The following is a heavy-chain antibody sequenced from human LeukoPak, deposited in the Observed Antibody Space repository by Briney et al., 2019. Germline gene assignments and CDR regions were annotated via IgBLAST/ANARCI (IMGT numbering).Heavy chain of an antibody. CDR1: GFTFSSYS. J-gene: IGHJ4*02. D-gene: IGHD3-10*01. V-gene: IGHV3-48*02. Sequence: GGSLRLSCAASGFTFSSYSMNWVRQAPGKGLEWVSYISSSSSTIYYADSVKGRFTISSDNAKNSLYLQMNSLRDEDTAVYYCARDPRFTYYYGSGSYYDYWGQGTLVTVSS. CDR2: ISSSSSTI. CDR3: ARDPRFTYYYGSGSYYDY.